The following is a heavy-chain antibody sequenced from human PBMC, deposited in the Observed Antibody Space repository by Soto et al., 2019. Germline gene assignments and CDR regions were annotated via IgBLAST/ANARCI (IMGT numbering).Heavy chain of an antibody. J-gene: IGHJ4*02. CDR1: GYTFTSYY. V-gene: IGHV1-46*01. Sequence: ASVKVSCKASGYTFTSYYMHWVRQAPGQGLEWMGIINPSGGSTSYAQKFQGRVTMTRDTSASTAYMELSSLRSEDTAVYYCARDLWFGELLTDYWGQGTLVAVSS. CDR2: INPSGGST. CDR3: ARDLWFGELLTDY. D-gene: IGHD3-10*01.